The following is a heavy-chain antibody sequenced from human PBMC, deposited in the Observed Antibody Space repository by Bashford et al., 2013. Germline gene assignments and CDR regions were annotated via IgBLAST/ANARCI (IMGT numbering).Heavy chain of an antibody. CDR3: ARVDCSSTSCYNYYYYGMDV. V-gene: IGHV1-46*01. CDR2: INPSGGST. CDR1: GYTFTSYY. D-gene: IGHD2-2*02. Sequence: ASVKVSCKASGYTFTSYYMHWVRQAPGQGLEWMGIINPSGGSTSYAQKFQGRVTMTRDTSTSTVYMELSSLRSEDTAVYYCARVDCSSTSCYNYYYYGMDVWGQGTTVTVSS. J-gene: IGHJ6*02.